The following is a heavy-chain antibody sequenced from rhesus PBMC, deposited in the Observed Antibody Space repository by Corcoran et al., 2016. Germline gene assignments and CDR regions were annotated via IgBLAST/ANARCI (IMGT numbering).Heavy chain of an antibody. CDR3: ARRVLTAPLLDY. V-gene: IGHV4-76*01. CDR1: GGSISGGYD. J-gene: IGHJ4*01. Sequence: QVQLQESGPGLVKPSETLSLTCAVSGGSISGGYDWSWIRQPPGKGLEWIGYIYGSTGSTTYNPSLKNRVTISKDTSQNQFSLKLSSVTAADTAVYYCARRVLTAPLLDYWGQGVLVTVSS. D-gene: IGHD2-15*01. CDR2: IYGSTGST.